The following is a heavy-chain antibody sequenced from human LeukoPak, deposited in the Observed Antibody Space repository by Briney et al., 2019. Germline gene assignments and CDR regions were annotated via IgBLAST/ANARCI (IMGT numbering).Heavy chain of an antibody. V-gene: IGHV3-48*02. D-gene: IGHD3-9*01. CDR2: INHNAEMI. J-gene: IGHJ4*02. Sequence: PGGSLRLSCEAPGFPFGGYVMGWVRQAPGKGLEWIAYINHNAEMIFYPDFVKGRFTISRDNAKNSLYLQMNALRYGDTAMYYCARDHDWAFDLWGQGTLVTVSS. CDR3: ARDHDWAFDL. CDR1: GFPFGGYV.